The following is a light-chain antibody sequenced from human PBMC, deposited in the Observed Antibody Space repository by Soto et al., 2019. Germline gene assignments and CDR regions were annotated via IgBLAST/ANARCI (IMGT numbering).Light chain of an antibody. Sequence: QSALTQPASVSGSPGQSITISCTGTSSDVGGYNYVSWYQQHPGKAPKLMIYDVSNRPSGVSNRFSGSKSGNTASLTISGLQAEDEADYYCSSYTSSSTRVFGGGTTHRP. V-gene: IGLV2-14*01. CDR3: SSYTSSSTRV. CDR2: DVS. J-gene: IGLJ2*01. CDR1: SSDVGGYNY.